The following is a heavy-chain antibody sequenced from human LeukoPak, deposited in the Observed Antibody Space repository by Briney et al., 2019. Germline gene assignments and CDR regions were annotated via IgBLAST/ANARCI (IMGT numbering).Heavy chain of an antibody. J-gene: IGHJ4*02. CDR2: ISYDGSNK. CDR3: ARSDYGGKTAWQFDY. Sequence: GGSLRLSCAASGFTFSSYAMHWVRQAPGKGLEWVAVISYDGSNKYYADSVKGRFTISRDNSKNTLYLQMNSLRADDTAVYYCARSDYGGKTAWQFDYWGQGTLVTVSS. D-gene: IGHD4-23*01. V-gene: IGHV3-30-3*01. CDR1: GFTFSSYA.